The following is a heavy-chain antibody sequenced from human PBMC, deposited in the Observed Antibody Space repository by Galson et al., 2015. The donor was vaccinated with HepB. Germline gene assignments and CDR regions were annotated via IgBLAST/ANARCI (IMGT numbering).Heavy chain of an antibody. J-gene: IGHJ6*02. Sequence: SVKVSCKASGYTFTSYYMHWVRQAPGQGLEWMGIINPSGGSTSYAQKFQGRVTMTRDTSTSTVYMELSSLRSEDTAVYYCARVAYCGGDCYPYYGMDVWGQGTTVTVSS. CDR1: GYTFTSYY. D-gene: IGHD2-21*02. V-gene: IGHV1-46*01. CDR2: INPSGGST. CDR3: ARVAYCGGDCYPYYGMDV.